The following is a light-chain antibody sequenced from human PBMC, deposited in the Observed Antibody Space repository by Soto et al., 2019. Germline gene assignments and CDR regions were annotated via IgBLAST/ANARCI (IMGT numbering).Light chain of an antibody. CDR1: QSISSW. CDR3: QQYNSYSPWT. CDR2: DAS. J-gene: IGKJ1*01. Sequence: DIQITQSPSTLSASVGDRVTITCRASQSISSWLAWYQQKPGKAPKLLIYDASSLESGVPSRFSGSGSGTEFTLTISSLQPDDFETFYCQQYNSYSPWTFGQGTRVDIK. V-gene: IGKV1-5*01.